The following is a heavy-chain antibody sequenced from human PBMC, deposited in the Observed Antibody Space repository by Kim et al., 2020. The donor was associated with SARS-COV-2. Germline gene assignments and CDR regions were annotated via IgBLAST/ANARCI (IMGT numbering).Heavy chain of an antibody. CDR1: GFTFSNYA. V-gene: IGHV3-64*05. Sequence: GGSLRFSCSASGFTFSNYAMHWVRQAPGKGLEYVSAISSDGGSTYYADSVKGRFTISRDNSKNMLYVQMSSLRVEDTAIYYCVTRNYYNSGSYYEGAPFDFWGQGTLVTVSS. D-gene: IGHD3-10*01. CDR2: ISSDGGST. CDR3: VTRNYYNSGSYYEGAPFDF. J-gene: IGHJ4*02.